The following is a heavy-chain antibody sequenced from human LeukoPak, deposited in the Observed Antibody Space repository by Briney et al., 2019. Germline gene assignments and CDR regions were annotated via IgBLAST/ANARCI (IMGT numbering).Heavy chain of an antibody. CDR3: AREKRYSSSRSFDY. V-gene: IGHV4-4*07. Sequence: SETLSLTCTVSGGSISSYYWSWIRQPAGKGLEWIGRIYTSGSTNYNPSLKSRVTMSVDTSKNQFSLKLSSVTAADTAVYYCAREKRYSSSRSFDYWGQGTQVTVSS. D-gene: IGHD6-13*01. CDR1: GGSISSYY. CDR2: IYTSGST. J-gene: IGHJ4*02.